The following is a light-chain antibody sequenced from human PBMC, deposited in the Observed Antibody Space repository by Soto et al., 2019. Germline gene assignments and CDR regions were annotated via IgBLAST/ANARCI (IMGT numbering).Light chain of an antibody. Sequence: EIVLTQSPGTLSLSPGEGATVSCRASQSVNSNLLAWFQQKPGQAPRLLIHDASRRATGIPDRVSGSGSGTDFTLSISRLEPEDFAVYYCHQYVSSPLTFGQGTXLXXK. CDR2: DAS. V-gene: IGKV3-20*01. J-gene: IGKJ2*01. CDR1: QSVNSNL. CDR3: HQYVSSPLT.